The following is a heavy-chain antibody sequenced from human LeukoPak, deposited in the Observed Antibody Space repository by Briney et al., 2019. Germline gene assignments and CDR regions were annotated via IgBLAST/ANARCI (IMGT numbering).Heavy chain of an antibody. D-gene: IGHD3-3*01. J-gene: IGHJ3*02. CDR2: INWNGGST. Sequence: GGSLRLSCAASGFTFDDYGMSWVRQAPGKGLEWVSGINWNGGSTGYADSVKGRFTISRDNAKSSLYLQMNSLRAEDTALYHCARARNYDFWSGAKGKYAFDIWGQGTMVTVSS. CDR1: GFTFDDYG. CDR3: ARARNYDFWSGAKGKYAFDI. V-gene: IGHV3-20*01.